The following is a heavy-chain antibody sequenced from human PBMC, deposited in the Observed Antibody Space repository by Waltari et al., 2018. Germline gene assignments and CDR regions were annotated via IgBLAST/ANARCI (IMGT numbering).Heavy chain of an antibody. J-gene: IGHJ5*02. CDR1: GYPFTGYH. CDR2: INPSSGGT. D-gene: IGHD3-10*01. V-gene: IGHV1-2*02. CDR3: ARGKVTMVRGVMGFDP. Sequence: QVQLVQSGAEVKKPGASVKASCKPSGYPFTGYHTHWVSKAPGQGLEWMGWINPSSGGTNYAQKFQGRVTMTRDTSISTAYMELSRLGSDDTAVYYCARGKVTMVRGVMGFDPWGQGTLVTVSS.